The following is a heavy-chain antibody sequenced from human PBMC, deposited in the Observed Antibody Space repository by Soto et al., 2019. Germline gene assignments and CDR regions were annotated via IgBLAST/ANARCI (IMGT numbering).Heavy chain of an antibody. Sequence: EVQLLESGGGLVQPGGSLRLSCAGSGFTFSSYAMRWVRQAPGKGLEWVSAISGSGDSTYYADSVKGRFTISRDNSRNTLYLQMTSMRAEDTAIYYCARRGSGSYYDCWGQGTLVTVSS. CDR2: ISGSGDST. V-gene: IGHV3-23*01. D-gene: IGHD1-26*01. J-gene: IGHJ4*02. CDR1: GFTFSSYA. CDR3: ARRGSGSYYDC.